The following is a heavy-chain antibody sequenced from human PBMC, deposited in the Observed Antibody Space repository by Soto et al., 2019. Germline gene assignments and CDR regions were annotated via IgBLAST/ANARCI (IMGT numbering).Heavy chain of an antibody. CDR2: MNAGNGNT. V-gene: IGHV1-3*05. Sequence: QVQIVQSGAEEKKPRASVKVSCKASGYIFSRNDIHWVRQAPGQRLGWMGWMNAGNGNTRYSREFQARVTFTRDTAASTGYMELSSLRSEDTAVYYCARAAGMVALDYWGQGTLVTVSS. CDR1: GYIFSRND. CDR3: ARAAGMVALDY. D-gene: IGHD5-18*01. J-gene: IGHJ4*02.